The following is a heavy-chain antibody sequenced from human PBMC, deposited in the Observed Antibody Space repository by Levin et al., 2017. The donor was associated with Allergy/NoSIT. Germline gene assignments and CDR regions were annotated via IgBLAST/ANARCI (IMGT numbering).Heavy chain of an antibody. CDR3: AVAYDSTGYYYRMDY. D-gene: IGHD3-22*01. Sequence: SVKVSCKASGGTFRSYAISWVRQAPGQGLEWMGGIIPIFAAANYAQRFQGRVTITADESTSTAYMDLSSLISEDTAVYYCAVAYDSTGYYYRMDYWGQGTPVTVSS. CDR2: IIPIFAAA. V-gene: IGHV1-69*13. J-gene: IGHJ4*02. CDR1: GGTFRSYA.